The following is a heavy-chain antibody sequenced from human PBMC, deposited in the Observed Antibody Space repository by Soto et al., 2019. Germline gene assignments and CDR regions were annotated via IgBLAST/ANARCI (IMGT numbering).Heavy chain of an antibody. Sequence: VASLNVSCKASFYTFTSYVISFVRQSPVQGLELMGWISAYNGNTNYAQKLQGRVTMTTDTSTSTAYMELRSLRSDDTAVYYCARFETSGWYEIHGEYWGTGNLVTVSS. J-gene: IGHJ4*02. D-gene: IGHD6-19*01. CDR1: FYTFTSYV. V-gene: IGHV1-18*04. CDR3: ARFETSGWYEIHGEY. CDR2: ISAYNGNT.